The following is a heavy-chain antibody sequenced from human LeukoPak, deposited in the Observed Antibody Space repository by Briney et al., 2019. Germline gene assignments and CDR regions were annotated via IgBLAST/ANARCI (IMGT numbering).Heavy chain of an antibody. CDR3: ARDGEYYDSSGIDY. CDR1: GGSISSGSYY. J-gene: IGHJ4*02. CDR2: IYTSGST. D-gene: IGHD3-22*01. Sequence: SQTLSLTCTVSGGSISSGSYYWSWIRQPAGKGLEWIGRIYTSGSTNYNPSLKSRVTISVDTSKNQFSLKLSSVTAAGTAVYYCARDGEYYDSSGIDYWGQGTLVTVSS. V-gene: IGHV4-61*02.